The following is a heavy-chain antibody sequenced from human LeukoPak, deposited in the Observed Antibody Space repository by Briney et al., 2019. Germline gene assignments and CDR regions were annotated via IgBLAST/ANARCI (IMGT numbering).Heavy chain of an antibody. V-gene: IGHV3-30*02. Sequence: GGSLRLSCAASGFTFSNSGMHWVRQAPGKGLEWVAFIRYDGSNKYYADSVKGRFTISRDNSNNTLYVQMNSLTPEDTALYYCARDRIGRFLEWLLSAFDYWGQGTLVTVSS. CDR2: IRYDGSNK. CDR3: ARDRIGRFLEWLLSAFDY. J-gene: IGHJ4*02. CDR1: GFTFSNSG. D-gene: IGHD3-3*01.